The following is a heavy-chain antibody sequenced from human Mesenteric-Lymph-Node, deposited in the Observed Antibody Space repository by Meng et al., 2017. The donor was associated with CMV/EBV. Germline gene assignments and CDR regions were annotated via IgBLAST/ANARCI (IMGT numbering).Heavy chain of an antibody. J-gene: IGHJ4*02. Sequence: QLQQGGAGRLEPSEPLALTCPVYGGSFSGYYWSWIRQPPGKGLEWIGEINHSGSTNYNPSLKSRVTISVDTSKNQFSLKLSSVTAADTAVYYCARHQRWLKSEGGFNYWGQGTLVTVSS. CDR1: GGSFSGYY. CDR2: INHSGST. V-gene: IGHV4-34*01. D-gene: IGHD4-23*01. CDR3: ARHQRWLKSEGGFNY.